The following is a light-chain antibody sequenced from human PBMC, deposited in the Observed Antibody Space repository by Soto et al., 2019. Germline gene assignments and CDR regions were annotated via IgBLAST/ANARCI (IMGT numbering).Light chain of an antibody. CDR2: GAS. V-gene: IGKV3-20*01. Sequence: EIVLTQSPGTLSLSPGERATLSCRASQRVSSNYLAWFQQKPGQAPRLVIYGASSRATGIPDRFSGSGSGTDFTLTISRLEPEDFAVYYCQQYGNSPHTFGQGTNLEI. CDR1: QRVSSNY. J-gene: IGKJ2*01. CDR3: QQYGNSPHT.